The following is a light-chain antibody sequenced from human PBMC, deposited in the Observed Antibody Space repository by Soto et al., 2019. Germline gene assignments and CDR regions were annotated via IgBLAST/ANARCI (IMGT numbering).Light chain of an antibody. Sequence: QSALTQPRSVSGSPGQSVTISCTGTSSDVGGYNFVSWYQQYPGKAPKLIIYGVTKRPSGVPSRFSGSKSGNTASLTISGLLAADEADYYCTSYAGSYTLWVFGGGTKVTVL. V-gene: IGLV2-11*01. CDR2: GVT. CDR1: SSDVGGYNF. CDR3: TSYAGSYTLWV. J-gene: IGLJ3*02.